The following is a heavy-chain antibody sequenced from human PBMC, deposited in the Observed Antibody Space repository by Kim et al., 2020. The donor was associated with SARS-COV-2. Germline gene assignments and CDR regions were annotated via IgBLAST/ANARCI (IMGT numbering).Heavy chain of an antibody. Sequence: GRFTISRDNAKNTLYLQMNSLRAEDTAVYYCARGRGRRQQLVPRSYYFDYWGQGTLVTVSS. J-gene: IGHJ4*02. D-gene: IGHD6-13*01. CDR3: ARGRGRRQQLVPRSYYFDY. V-gene: IGHV3-30*07.